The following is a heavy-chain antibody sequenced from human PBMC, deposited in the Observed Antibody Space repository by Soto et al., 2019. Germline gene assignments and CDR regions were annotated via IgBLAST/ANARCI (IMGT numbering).Heavy chain of an antibody. D-gene: IGHD4-17*01. Sequence: QVQLQESGPGLVKPSETLSLTCTASGGSLTSGSYYWSWIRQPTGKGLEWIGNIYYRGSTNYNPSLKSRVTIAVDTSNNQFSLQLSSVTAADTAVYSCARVAPVTTWDDQWGQGTLVTVSS. CDR1: GGSLTSGSYY. V-gene: IGHV4-61*01. CDR3: ARVAPVTTWDDQ. CDR2: IYYRGST. J-gene: IGHJ4*02.